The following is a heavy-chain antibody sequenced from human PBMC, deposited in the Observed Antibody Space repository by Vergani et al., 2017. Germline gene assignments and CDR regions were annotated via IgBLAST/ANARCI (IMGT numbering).Heavy chain of an antibody. CDR1: FDSIRNLY. Sequence: QVQLQESGPGLVKSSETLSLTCSVSFDSIRNLYCNWIRQPPGKGLEWIGSIHYSENTNYKPSLKTRVTISVDTSKNKFALTLTSVTAADTAVYYCASDTHSGQRADRWGQGILVTVTS. J-gene: IGHJ5*02. D-gene: IGHD6-19*01. V-gene: IGHV4-59*11. CDR2: IHYSENT. CDR3: ASDTHSGQRADR.